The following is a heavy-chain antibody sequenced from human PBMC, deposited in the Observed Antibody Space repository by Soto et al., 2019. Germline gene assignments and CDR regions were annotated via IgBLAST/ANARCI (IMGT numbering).Heavy chain of an antibody. CDR3: ARDGPRGEGGYFDY. CDR2: IWYDGSNQ. D-gene: IGHD2-21*01. J-gene: IGHJ4*02. V-gene: IGHV3-33*01. Sequence: QVQLVESGGGVVQPGRSLRLSCAASGFTFSSYGMHWVRQAPGKGLEWVAVIWYDGSNQYYADSVKGRFTISRDNSKNTLYLQMNSLSAEDTAVYYCARDGPRGEGGYFDYWGQGTLVTVSS. CDR1: GFTFSSYG.